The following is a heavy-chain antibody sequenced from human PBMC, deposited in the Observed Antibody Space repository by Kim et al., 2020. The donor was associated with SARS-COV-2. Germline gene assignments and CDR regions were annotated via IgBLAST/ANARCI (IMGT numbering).Heavy chain of an antibody. CDR2: TYYRSTWFN. D-gene: IGHD2-15*01. Sequence: SQTLSLTCAISGDSVSSNGATWNWIRQSPSSGLEWLGRTYYRSTWFNNYARSVKSRISISPDTSKNQFSLQLNSVTPDDTAVYFCARDPPTCYSCFDYWGQGTLVTVSS. CDR1: GDSVSSNGAT. CDR3: ARDPPTCYSCFDY. V-gene: IGHV6-1*01. J-gene: IGHJ4*02.